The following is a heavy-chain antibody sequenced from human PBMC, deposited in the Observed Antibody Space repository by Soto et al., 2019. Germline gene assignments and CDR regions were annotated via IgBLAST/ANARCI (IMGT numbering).Heavy chain of an antibody. CDR1: GFTFSDYY. J-gene: IGHJ4*02. V-gene: IGHV3-11*01. Sequence: GGSLRLSCAASGFTFSDYYMSWIRQAPGKGLEWVSYISSSGSTIYYADSVKGRFTISRDNAKNSLYLQMNSLRAEDTAVYYCARAGEYDILTGYYATYYFDYWGQGTLVTVSS. CDR2: ISSSGSTI. D-gene: IGHD3-9*01. CDR3: ARAGEYDILTGYYATYYFDY.